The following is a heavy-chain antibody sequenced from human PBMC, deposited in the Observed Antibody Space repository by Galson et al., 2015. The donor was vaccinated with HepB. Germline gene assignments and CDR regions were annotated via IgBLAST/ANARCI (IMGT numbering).Heavy chain of an antibody. J-gene: IGHJ4*02. CDR3: ARPSYYYDSSGYYYYFDY. Sequence: QSGAEVKKPGESLKISCKGSGYGFTSYWIGWVRQMPGKGLEWMGIIYPGDSDTRYSPSFQGQVTISADKSISTAYLQWSSLKASNTAMYYCARPSYYYDSSGYYYYFDYWGQGTLVTVSS. CDR1: GYGFTSYW. V-gene: IGHV5-51*01. D-gene: IGHD3-22*01. CDR2: IYPGDSDT.